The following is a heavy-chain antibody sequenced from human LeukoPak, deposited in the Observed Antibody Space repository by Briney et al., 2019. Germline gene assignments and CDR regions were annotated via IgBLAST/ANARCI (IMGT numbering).Heavy chain of an antibody. Sequence: SETLSLTCAVYGGXFSGYXXSWIXQPXXXXXXXXXEXXXSGSTNYNPSLKSRVTISVDTSKNQFSLKLSSVTAADTAVYYCARGPNYYDSSGGRLDAFDIWGQGTMVTVSS. CDR3: ARGPNYYDSSGGRLDAFDI. CDR2: XXXSGST. V-gene: IGHV4-34*01. CDR1: GGXFSGYX. D-gene: IGHD3-22*01. J-gene: IGHJ3*02.